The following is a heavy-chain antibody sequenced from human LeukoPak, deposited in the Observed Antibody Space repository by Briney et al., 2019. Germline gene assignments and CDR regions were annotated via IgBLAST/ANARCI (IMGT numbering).Heavy chain of an antibody. CDR3: ARGGGYSYGYANWFDP. Sequence: SETLSLTCAVSGGSISSGGYSWSWIRQPPGKGLEWIGYIYHSGSTYYNPSLKSRVTISVDRSKNQFSLKLSSVTAADTAVYYCARGGGYSYGYANWFDPWGQGTLVTVSS. D-gene: IGHD5-18*01. CDR1: GGSISSGGYS. J-gene: IGHJ5*02. CDR2: IYHSGST. V-gene: IGHV4-30-2*01.